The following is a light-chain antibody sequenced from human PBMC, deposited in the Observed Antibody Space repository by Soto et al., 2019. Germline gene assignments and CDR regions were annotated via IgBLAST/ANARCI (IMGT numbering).Light chain of an antibody. V-gene: IGKV1-39*01. J-gene: IGKJ4*01. Sequence: SVVERVPISCPAHQRISNFLNWYQQKSGKAPKLLIHTTSSLQSGVPSRFSASGTGTDFTLTISSLQPEDFATYCCQQSYSTPQTFGGGTKVDIK. CDR3: QQSYSTPQT. CDR1: QRISNF. CDR2: TTS.